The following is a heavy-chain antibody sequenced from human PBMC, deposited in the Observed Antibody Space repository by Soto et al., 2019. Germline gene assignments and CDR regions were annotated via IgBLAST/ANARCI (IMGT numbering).Heavy chain of an antibody. J-gene: IGHJ4*02. Sequence: QVQLVQSGAEVKKPGASVKVSCKASGYTFTSYGISWVRQAPGQGLEWMGWISAYNGNTNYAQKLQGRVTMTTDTSTSTAYMELRSLSSDDTAVYYCARAGISDGYSGYDPYYFDYWGQGTLVTVSS. CDR2: ISAYNGNT. CDR3: ARAGISDGYSGYDPYYFDY. V-gene: IGHV1-18*01. CDR1: GYTFTSYG. D-gene: IGHD5-12*01.